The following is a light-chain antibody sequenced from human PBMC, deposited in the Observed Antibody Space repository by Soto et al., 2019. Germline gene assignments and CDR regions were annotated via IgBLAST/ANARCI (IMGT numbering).Light chain of an antibody. V-gene: IGLV1-40*01. CDR2: GNS. CDR1: SSNIGAGYD. J-gene: IGLJ1*01. Sequence: SVLPQPPSVSGAPGQRVTISCTGSSSNIGAGYDVHWCQQLPGTAPKLLIYGNSNRPSGVPDRFSGSKSGTSASLAITGLQAEDEADYYCQSYDSSLSGYVFGTGTKVTVL. CDR3: QSYDSSLSGYV.